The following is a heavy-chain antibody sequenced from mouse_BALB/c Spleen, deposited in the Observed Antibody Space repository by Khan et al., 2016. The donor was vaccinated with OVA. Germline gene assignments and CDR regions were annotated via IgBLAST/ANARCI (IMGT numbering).Heavy chain of an antibody. V-gene: IGHV3-2*02. Sequence: EVQLQESGPGLVKPSQSLSLTCTVTGYSITSDYAWNWIRQFPGNKLEWVGYISYSGRTRYNPSPKSRISITRDTSKNQFFLQLSSVTTEDTATYYGARSVTITTVVATDFDYWGQGTTLTVSS. CDR1: GYSITSDYA. CDR2: ISYSGRT. CDR3: ARSVTITTVVATDFDY. J-gene: IGHJ2*01. D-gene: IGHD1-1*01.